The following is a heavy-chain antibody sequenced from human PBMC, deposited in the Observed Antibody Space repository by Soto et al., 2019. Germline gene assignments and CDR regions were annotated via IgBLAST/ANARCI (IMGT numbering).Heavy chain of an antibody. D-gene: IGHD2-2*01. V-gene: IGHV3-7*01. Sequence: HPGGSLRLSCAASGFTFSSYWMSWVRQAPGKGLEWVANIKQDGSEKYYVDSVKGRFTISRDNAKNSLYLQMNSLRAEDTAVYYCARVSVVPAAKLVCRFDPWGQGTLVTVSS. CDR2: IKQDGSEK. CDR3: ARVSVVPAAKLVCRFDP. CDR1: GFTFSSYW. J-gene: IGHJ5*02.